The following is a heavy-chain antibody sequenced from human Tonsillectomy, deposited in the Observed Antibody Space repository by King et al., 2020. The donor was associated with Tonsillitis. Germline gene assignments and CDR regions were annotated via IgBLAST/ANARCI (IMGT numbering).Heavy chain of an antibody. D-gene: IGHD3-3*01. CDR3: ARDLGPYYFFWTAFNY. Sequence: VQLVESGGGVVQPGRSLRLSCAASGFTFSTYGMHWVRQAPGKGLEWVALISYDGDKKYHVDSVKGRFTISRDNSKNTLFLQMDSLRPEDTAVYYCARDLGPYYFFWTAFNYWGQGTLVTVSS. CDR2: ISYDGDKK. CDR1: GFTFSTYG. V-gene: IGHV3-30*03. J-gene: IGHJ4*02.